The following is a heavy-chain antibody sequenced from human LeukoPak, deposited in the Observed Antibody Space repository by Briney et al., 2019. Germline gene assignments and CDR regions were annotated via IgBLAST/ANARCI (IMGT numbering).Heavy chain of an antibody. CDR1: GFTFSSYS. CDR2: ISYSGETT. Sequence: PGGSLRLSCAASGFTFSSYSMSWVRQAPGKGLEWVSIISYSGETTYYADSVKGRFTISRDNSKNTLYMEMNSLRADDTAVYYCAKGGTVVTRHLDYWGQGTLVTVSS. CDR3: AKGGTVVTRHLDY. J-gene: IGHJ4*02. D-gene: IGHD4-23*01. V-gene: IGHV3-23*01.